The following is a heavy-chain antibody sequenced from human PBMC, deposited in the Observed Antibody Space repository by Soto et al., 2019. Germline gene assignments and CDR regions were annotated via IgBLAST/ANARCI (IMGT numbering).Heavy chain of an antibody. CDR2: IYYTGGS. CDR3: ARGPDSDFWHRYFRW. Sequence: SETLSLTCTVSGGTISSYYWSWIRQAPGKGLEWIGYIYYTGGSNYNPSLKSRVTMSVNLSRNQLSQRRNSETTADTAVYYCARGPDSDFWHRYFRWWGQGTLVTVSS. D-gene: IGHD3-3*01. J-gene: IGHJ4*02. CDR1: GGTISSYY. V-gene: IGHV4-59*01.